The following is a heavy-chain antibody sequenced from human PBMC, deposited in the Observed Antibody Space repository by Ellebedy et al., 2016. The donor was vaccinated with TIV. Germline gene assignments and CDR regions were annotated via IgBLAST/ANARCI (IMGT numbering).Heavy chain of an antibody. CDR2: ISYNGGSQ. CDR3: ARDLHIVATDY. Sequence: PGGSLRLSCAVSGFTFSSHAMHWVRQAPGKGLEWVATISYNGGSQNYADSVKGRFTISRDNAKNTLYLQMDSLRAEDTAVYYCARDLHIVATDYWGQGTLVTVSS. V-gene: IGHV3-30-3*01. J-gene: IGHJ4*02. D-gene: IGHD5-12*01. CDR1: GFTFSSHA.